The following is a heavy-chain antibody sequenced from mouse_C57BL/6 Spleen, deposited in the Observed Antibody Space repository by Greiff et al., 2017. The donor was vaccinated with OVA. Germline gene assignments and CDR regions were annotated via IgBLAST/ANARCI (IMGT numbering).Heavy chain of an antibody. D-gene: IGHD1-1*01. CDR3: ARWADSRDYGSDNCDY. CDR2: IYPGDGDT. Sequence: VQLQQSGPELVKPGASVKISCKASGYAFSSSWMNWVKQRPGKGLEWIGRIYPGDGDTNYNGKFKGKATLTADKSSSTAYMQLSSLTSEDSAVYNCARWADSRDYGSDNCDYWGQGTTLTVSS. J-gene: IGHJ2*01. V-gene: IGHV1-82*01. CDR1: GYAFSSSW.